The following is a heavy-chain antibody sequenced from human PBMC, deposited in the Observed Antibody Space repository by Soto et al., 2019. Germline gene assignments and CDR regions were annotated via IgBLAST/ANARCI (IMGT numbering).Heavy chain of an antibody. V-gene: IGHV4-30-4*01. CDR3: ARALDFWSGYSGVYFDY. D-gene: IGHD3-3*01. J-gene: IGHJ4*02. Sequence: SETLSLTCTVSGGSISSGDYYWSWIRQPPGKGLEWIGYIYYSGSTYYNPSLKSRVTISVDTSKNQFSLKLSSVTAADTAVYYCARALDFWSGYSGVYFDYWGQGTLVTVSS. CDR2: IYYSGST. CDR1: GGSISSGDYY.